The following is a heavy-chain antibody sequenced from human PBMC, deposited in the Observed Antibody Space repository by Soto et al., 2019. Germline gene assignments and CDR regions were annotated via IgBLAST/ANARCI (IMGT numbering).Heavy chain of an antibody. V-gene: IGHV1-69*13. CDR2: IIPIFGTA. CDR3: ARERHSGSYYGSAFDI. CDR1: GGTFSSYA. D-gene: IGHD1-26*01. Sequence: SVKVSCKASGGTFSSYAISWVRQAPGQGLEWMGGIIPIFGTANYAQKFQGRVTITADESTSTAYMELGSLRSEDTAVYYCARERHSGSYYGSAFDIWGQGTMVTVSS. J-gene: IGHJ3*02.